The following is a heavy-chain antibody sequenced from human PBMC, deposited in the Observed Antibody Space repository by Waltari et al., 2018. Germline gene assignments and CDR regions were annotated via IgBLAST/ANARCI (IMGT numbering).Heavy chain of an antibody. CDR2: ISSSGSTI. CDR1: GFTFSSYE. CDR3: ANRPTGKSY. D-gene: IGHD1-1*01. J-gene: IGHJ4*02. V-gene: IGHV3-48*03. Sequence: EVQLVESGGGLVQPGGSLRLSCAASGFTFSSYERSWVLQAPGKGLGWVSYISSSGSTIYYADSVKGRFTISRDNAKNSLYLQMNSLRDEDTAVYYCANRPTGKSYWGQGTLVTVSS.